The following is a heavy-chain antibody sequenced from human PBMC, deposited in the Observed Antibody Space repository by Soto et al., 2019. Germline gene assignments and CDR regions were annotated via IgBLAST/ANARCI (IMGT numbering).Heavy chain of an antibody. CDR3: ARGSMVRGVNYYYGMDV. Sequence: SETLSLTCTVSGGSISSYYWSWIRQPPGKGLEWIGYIYYSGSTNYNPSLKSRVTISVDTSKNQFSLKLSSVTAADTAVYYCARGSMVRGVNYYYGMDVWGQGTTVTVSS. CDR2: IYYSGST. J-gene: IGHJ6*02. V-gene: IGHV4-59*01. CDR1: GGSISSYY. D-gene: IGHD3-10*01.